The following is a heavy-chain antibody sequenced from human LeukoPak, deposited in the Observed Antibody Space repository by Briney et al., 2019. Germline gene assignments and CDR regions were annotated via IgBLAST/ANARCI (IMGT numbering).Heavy chain of an antibody. Sequence: SETLSLTCTVSGGSISSYYWSWIRQPPGKGQEWIGYIYYSGSTNYNPSLKSRVTISVDTSKNQFSLKLSSVTAADTAVYYCARVPATRYYFDYWGQETLVTVSS. V-gene: IGHV4-59*01. CDR1: GGSISSYY. J-gene: IGHJ4*02. CDR3: ARVPATRYYFDY. CDR2: IYYSGST. D-gene: IGHD2-15*01.